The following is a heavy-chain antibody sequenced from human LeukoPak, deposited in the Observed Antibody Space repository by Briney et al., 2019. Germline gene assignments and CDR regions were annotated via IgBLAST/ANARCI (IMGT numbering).Heavy chain of an antibody. D-gene: IGHD3-3*01. CDR3: ASYTRDYDFWSGYLVSYCYYYMDV. J-gene: IGHJ6*03. CDR1: GGSISSYY. CDR2: IYYSGST. Sequence: SETLSLTCTVSGGSISSYYWGWIRQPPGKGLEWIGSIYYSGSTYYNPSLKSRVTISVDTSKNQFSLKLSSVTAADTAVYYCASYTRDYDFWSGYLVSYCYYYMDVWGKGTTVTVSS. V-gene: IGHV4-39*07.